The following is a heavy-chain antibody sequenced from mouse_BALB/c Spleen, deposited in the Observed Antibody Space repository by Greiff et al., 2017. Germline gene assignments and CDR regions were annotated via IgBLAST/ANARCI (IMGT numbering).Heavy chain of an antibody. CDR2: INPGSGGT. D-gene: IGHD2-4*01. Sequence: QVQLQQSGAELVRPGTSVKVSCKASGYAFTNYLIEWVKQRPGQGLEWIGVINPGSGGTNYNEKFKGKATLTADKSSSTAYMQLSSLTSDDSAVYFCARVYYDYHYYAMDYWGQGTSVTVSS. CDR1: GYAFTNYL. V-gene: IGHV1-54*01. CDR3: ARVYYDYHYYAMDY. J-gene: IGHJ4*01.